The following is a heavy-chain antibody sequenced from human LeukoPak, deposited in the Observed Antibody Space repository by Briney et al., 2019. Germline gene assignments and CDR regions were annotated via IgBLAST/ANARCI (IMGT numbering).Heavy chain of an antibody. J-gene: IGHJ5*02. D-gene: IGHD2-8*01. CDR3: ASVRTNGVCSWFDP. CDR2: ISGSGGST. V-gene: IGHV3-23*01. CDR1: GFTFSSYA. Sequence: PGGSLRLSXAASGFTFSSYAMSWVCQAPGKGLEWVSAISGSGGSTYYADSVKGRFTISRDNSKNTLYLQMNSLRAEDTAVYYCASVRTNGVCSWFDPWGQGTLVTVSS.